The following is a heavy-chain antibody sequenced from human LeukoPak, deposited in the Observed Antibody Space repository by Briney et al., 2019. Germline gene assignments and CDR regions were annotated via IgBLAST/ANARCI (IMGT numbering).Heavy chain of an antibody. V-gene: IGHV4-59*11. CDR3: ARARESSSWYNWFDP. D-gene: IGHD6-13*01. CDR1: GGSISSHY. J-gene: IGHJ5*02. CDR2: IYYSGST. Sequence: SETLSLTRTVSGGSISSHYWSWIRQPPGKGLEWIGYIYYSGSTNYNPSLKSRVTISVDTSKNQFSLKLSSVTAADTAVYYCARARESSSWYNWFDPWGQGTLVTVSS.